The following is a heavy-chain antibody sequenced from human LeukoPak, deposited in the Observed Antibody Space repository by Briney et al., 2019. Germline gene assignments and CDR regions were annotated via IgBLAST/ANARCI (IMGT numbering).Heavy chain of an antibody. CDR2: IYYSGTT. D-gene: IGHD5-18*01. CDR1: GGSISSSSYY. J-gene: IGHJ4*02. CDR3: ARGSRIQLWSDYFDY. V-gene: IGHV4-39*07. Sequence: SETLSLTCNVSGGSISSSSYYWGWIRQPPGKGLEWIGSIYYSGTTYYNPSLKSRLTISVDTSKNQFSLKLSSVTAADAAVYYCARGSRIQLWSDYFDYWGQGTLVTVSS.